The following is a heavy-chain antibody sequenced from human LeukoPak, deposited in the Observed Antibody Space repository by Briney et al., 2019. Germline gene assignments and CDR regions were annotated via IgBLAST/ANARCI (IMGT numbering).Heavy chain of an antibody. CDR3: AGGEAYYYGSGNWDY. V-gene: IGHV1-69*05. CDR2: IIPIFGTA. D-gene: IGHD3-10*01. J-gene: IGHJ4*02. CDR1: GGTFSSYA. Sequence: GASVKVSCKASGGTFSSYAISWVRQAPGQGLEWMGGIIPIFGTANYAQKFQGRVTITTDESTSTAYMELSSLRSEDTAVYYCAGGEAYYYGSGNWDYWGQGTLVTVSS.